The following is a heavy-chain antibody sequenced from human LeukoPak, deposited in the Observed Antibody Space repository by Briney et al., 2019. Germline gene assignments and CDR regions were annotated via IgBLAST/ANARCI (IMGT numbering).Heavy chain of an antibody. Sequence: KSGGSLRLSCAASGFTFSTYSMNWVRQAPGKGLEWVSSISSSGSYIYYADSVKGRFTISRDNAKNSLYLQMNSLRGEDTAVYYCARDRGGSGWYDYWGQGTLVTVSS. CDR2: ISSSGSYI. V-gene: IGHV3-21*01. J-gene: IGHJ4*02. CDR1: GFTFSTYS. CDR3: ARDRGGSGWYDY. D-gene: IGHD6-19*01.